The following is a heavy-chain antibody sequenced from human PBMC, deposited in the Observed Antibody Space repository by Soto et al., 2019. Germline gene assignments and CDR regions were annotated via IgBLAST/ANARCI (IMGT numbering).Heavy chain of an antibody. J-gene: IGHJ4*02. Sequence: PGGSLRLSCAVSGFAIRDYYMSWVRQAPGKGLEWVSVVYLGDSTFYADSVKGRFTIFRDDSKNTLYLQMNSLRAEDTAVYYCAGGLLRGPLHYCGPGTLVTVS. CDR3: AGGLLRGPLHY. CDR2: VYLGDST. CDR1: GFAIRDYY. V-gene: IGHV3-53*01. D-gene: IGHD3-3*01.